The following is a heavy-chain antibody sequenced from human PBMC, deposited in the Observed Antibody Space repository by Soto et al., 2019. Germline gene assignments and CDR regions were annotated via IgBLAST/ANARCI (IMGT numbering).Heavy chain of an antibody. D-gene: IGHD2-15*01. CDR2: ISGSGGST. V-gene: IGHV3-23*01. J-gene: IGHJ5*02. Sequence: EVQLLESGGGLVQPGGSLRLSCAASGFTFSSYAMSWVRQAPGKGLEWVSAISGSGGSTYYADSVKGRFTISRDNSKNTMYLQMNSLRAKDTAVYYCAKSGAASVVAAPQTWFDPWGQGTLVTVSS. CDR3: AKSGAASVVAAPQTWFDP. CDR1: GFTFSSYA.